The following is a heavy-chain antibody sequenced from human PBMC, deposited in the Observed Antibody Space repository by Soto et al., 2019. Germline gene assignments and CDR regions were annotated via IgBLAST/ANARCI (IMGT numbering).Heavy chain of an antibody. Sequence: PGGSLRLSCAASGFTFSSYAMHWVRQAPGKGLEWVSAISRIGSSTYYADSVKGRFTISRDNSKNTLYLQMNSLRAEDTAVYFCAKGSSGLRFLEWLSPHDYWGQGTLVTVSS. CDR2: ISRIGSST. J-gene: IGHJ4*02. V-gene: IGHV3-23*01. D-gene: IGHD3-3*01. CDR3: AKGSSGLRFLEWLSPHDY. CDR1: GFTFSSYA.